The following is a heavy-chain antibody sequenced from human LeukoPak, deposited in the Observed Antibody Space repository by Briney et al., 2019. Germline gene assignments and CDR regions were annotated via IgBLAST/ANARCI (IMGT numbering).Heavy chain of an antibody. CDR3: AKDIRWRVYYMDV. CDR2: INEDGRST. J-gene: IGHJ6*03. CDR1: GFTFDDYV. V-gene: IGHV3-43*02. D-gene: IGHD2-15*01. Sequence: GGSLRLSCAASGFTFDDYVMHWVRQAPGKGLEWVSLINEDGRSTYYAGSVKGRFTISRDNSKNSLYLQMNSLRTEDTALYYCAKDIRWRVYYMDVWGKGTTVTVSS.